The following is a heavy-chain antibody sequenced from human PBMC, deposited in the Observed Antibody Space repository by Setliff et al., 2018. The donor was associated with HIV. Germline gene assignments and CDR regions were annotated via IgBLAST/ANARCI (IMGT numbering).Heavy chain of an antibody. CDR2: TYYRSKWSN. CDR1: GDSVSSNTAA. CDR3: ARGGDWDYNYYMDV. J-gene: IGHJ6*03. V-gene: IGHV6-1*01. D-gene: IGHD3-16*01. Sequence: PSQTLSLTCAISGDSVSSNTAAWNWIRQSPSRGLEWLGRTYYRSKWSNDYAVSVKSRITINPDTSKNQFSLQLNSVTPEGTAVYFCARGGDWDYNYYMDVWDKGTTVTVSS.